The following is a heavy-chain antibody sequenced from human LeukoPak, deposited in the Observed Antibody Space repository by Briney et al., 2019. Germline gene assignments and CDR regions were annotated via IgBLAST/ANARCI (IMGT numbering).Heavy chain of an antibody. J-gene: IGHJ4*02. Sequence: PGGSLRLSCAASGFTFSDYYMSWIRQAPGKGLEWVSYISSSGSTIYYAGSVKGRFTIYRDKAKSSLYLQINSLRAEDTAVYYCARDYYYDSSGYLGYWGQGTLVTVSS. CDR3: ARDYYYDSSGYLGY. D-gene: IGHD3-22*01. CDR1: GFTFSDYY. V-gene: IGHV3-11*01. CDR2: ISSSGSTI.